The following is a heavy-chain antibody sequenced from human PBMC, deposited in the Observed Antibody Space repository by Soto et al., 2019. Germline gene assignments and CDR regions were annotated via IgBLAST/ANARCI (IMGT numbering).Heavy chain of an antibody. Sequence: SETLSLXCVVSGGSIISTNWWTWVRQPPGKRLERIGEIYHNGSPTYSPALRGRATISADKSNNQFSLRLRSVTAADTAVYYCATLPPRVVLSLLPIHTWGQGILVTVSS. D-gene: IGHD2-21*01. J-gene: IGHJ5*02. V-gene: IGHV4-4*02. CDR3: ATLPPRVVLSLLPIHT. CDR2: IYHNGSP. CDR1: GGSIISTNW.